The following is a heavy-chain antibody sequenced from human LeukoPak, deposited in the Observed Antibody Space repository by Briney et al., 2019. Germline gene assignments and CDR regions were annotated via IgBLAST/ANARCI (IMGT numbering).Heavy chain of an antibody. Sequence: PSETLSLTCTVSGYSISSGYYWGWIRQPPGKGLEWIGSIYHSGSTYYNPSLKSRVTISVDTSKNQFSLKLSSVTAADTAVYYCARHETYYYDIRPPLYYFDYWGQGTLVTVSS. CDR1: GYSISSGYY. D-gene: IGHD3-22*01. CDR3: ARHETYYYDIRPPLYYFDY. CDR2: IYHSGST. V-gene: IGHV4-38-2*02. J-gene: IGHJ4*02.